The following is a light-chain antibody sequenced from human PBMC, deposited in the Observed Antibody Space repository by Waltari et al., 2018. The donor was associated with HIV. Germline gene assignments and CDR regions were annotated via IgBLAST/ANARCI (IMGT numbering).Light chain of an antibody. CDR2: GAS. Sequence: ENVLTQSPGTLSLSPGERATLSCRASQSVISNYFAWYQQKPGQPPRLLIYGASSRATGIPDRFSGSGSWTDFTLTISRLEPEDSAVYYCQQYVSSPTFGQGTKVEIK. CDR3: QQYVSSPT. V-gene: IGKV3-20*01. CDR1: QSVISNY. J-gene: IGKJ1*01.